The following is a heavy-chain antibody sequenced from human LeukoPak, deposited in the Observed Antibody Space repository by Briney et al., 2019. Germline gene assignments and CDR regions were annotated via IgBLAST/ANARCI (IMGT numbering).Heavy chain of an antibody. D-gene: IGHD6-19*01. Sequence: ASETLSLTCTVSGGSISSYYWSWIRQPPGKGLEWIGYIYYSGSTNYNPSLKSRVTISVDTSKNQFSLKLSSVTAADTAVYYCARGGYSSGWYVFDYWGQGTLVTVSS. CDR1: GGSISSYY. CDR2: IYYSGST. CDR3: ARGGYSSGWYVFDY. V-gene: IGHV4-59*01. J-gene: IGHJ4*02.